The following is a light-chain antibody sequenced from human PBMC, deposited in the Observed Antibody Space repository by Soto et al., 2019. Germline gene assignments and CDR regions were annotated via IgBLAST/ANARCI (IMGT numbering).Light chain of an antibody. V-gene: IGLV1-40*01. CDR3: QSYDNTLSGSL. J-gene: IGLJ2*01. CDR2: ANN. Sequence: SVLTQPPSVSGAPGQRVTISCTGTNSNIGAGYDVHWYQHLPGTAPKLLIYANNKRPSGVPDRFSGSKSGTSASLAITGLRAEDEADYYCQSYDNTLSGSLFGGGTKVTVL. CDR1: NSNIGAGYD.